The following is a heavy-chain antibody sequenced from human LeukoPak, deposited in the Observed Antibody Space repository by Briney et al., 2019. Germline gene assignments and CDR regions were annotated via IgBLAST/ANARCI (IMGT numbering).Heavy chain of an antibody. V-gene: IGHV4-4*07. D-gene: IGHD2-15*01. CDR1: GGSISSYY. CDR2: IYTSGST. Sequence: SETLSLTCTVSGGSISSYYWSWIRQPAGKGLEWIGRIYTSGSTNYNPSLKSRVTMSVDTSKNQFSLKLSSVTAADTTVYYCARDLVARTFDAFDIWGQGTMVTVSS. CDR3: ARDLVARTFDAFDI. J-gene: IGHJ3*02.